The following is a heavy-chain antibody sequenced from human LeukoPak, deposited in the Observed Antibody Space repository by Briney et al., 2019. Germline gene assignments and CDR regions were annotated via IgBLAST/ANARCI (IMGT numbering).Heavy chain of an antibody. D-gene: IGHD5-24*01. Sequence: GRSLRLSCAASGFTFSSYGMHWVRQAPGKGLEWVAVISYDGSNKYYADSVKGRFIISRDNSKNTVYLQMNSLSAEDAAVYYCVKDDGWVQYANWGQGTLVTVSS. V-gene: IGHV3-30*18. J-gene: IGHJ4*02. CDR3: VKDDGWVQYAN. CDR1: GFTFSSYG. CDR2: ISYDGSNK.